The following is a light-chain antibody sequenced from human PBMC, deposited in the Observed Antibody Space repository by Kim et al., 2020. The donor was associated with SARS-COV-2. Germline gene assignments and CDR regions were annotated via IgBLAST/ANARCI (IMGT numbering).Light chain of an antibody. CDR2: LNS. CDR1: NSNIGSNT. J-gene: IGLJ2*01. V-gene: IGLV1-44*01. Sequence: QSVLTQLPSASGTPGQRVTISCSGSNSNIGSNTVNWYQQAAGTAPRLLIYLNSQRPSGVPDRFSGSKSGTSASLAISGLQSEDEADYYCATWDDSPDGPVFGGGTQLTVL. CDR3: ATWDDSPDGPV.